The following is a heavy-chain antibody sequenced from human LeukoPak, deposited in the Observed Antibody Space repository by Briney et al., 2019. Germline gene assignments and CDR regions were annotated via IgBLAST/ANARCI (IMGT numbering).Heavy chain of an antibody. D-gene: IGHD4-17*01. Sequence: ASMKVSCKASGYTFTGYFMHWVRQAPGQGFEWMGWINPNSGGTNYAQKFQGRVTMTRDTSISTAYMELSRLRSDDTAVYYCARDACYQYGDYDYWGQGTLVTVSS. CDR1: GYTFTGYF. CDR3: ARDACYQYGDYDY. CDR2: INPNSGGT. V-gene: IGHV1-2*02. J-gene: IGHJ4*02.